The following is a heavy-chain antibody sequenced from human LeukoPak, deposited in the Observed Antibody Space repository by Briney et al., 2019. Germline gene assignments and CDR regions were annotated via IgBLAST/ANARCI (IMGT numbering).Heavy chain of an antibody. V-gene: IGHV3-23*01. J-gene: IGHJ4*02. CDR2: TSSSDAGT. CDR1: GFPLSSYA. Sequence: GGSLRLSCAVSGFPLSSYAMSWVRQAPGKGLEWVSATSSSDAGTYYADSVRGRFTISRDNSKNTLFLQMNSLKAEDTGVYYCTVVNYGSGSYPLGYWGQGTLVTVSS. CDR3: TVVNYGSGSYPLGY. D-gene: IGHD3-10*01.